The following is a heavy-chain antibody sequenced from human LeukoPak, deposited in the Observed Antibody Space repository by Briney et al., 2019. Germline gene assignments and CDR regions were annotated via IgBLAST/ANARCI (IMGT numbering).Heavy chain of an antibody. CDR3: ARVDYVRGIDY. J-gene: IGHJ4*02. CDR2: INSDGSST. D-gene: IGHD3-10*02. CDR1: GFTFSSYW. Sequence: GGSLRLSCAASGFTFSSYWMHWVRQAPGKGLVWVSRINSDGSSTSYADSVKGRFTISRDNAENTLYLQMNRLRAEDTAVYYCARVDYVRGIDYWGQGTLVTVSS. V-gene: IGHV3-74*01.